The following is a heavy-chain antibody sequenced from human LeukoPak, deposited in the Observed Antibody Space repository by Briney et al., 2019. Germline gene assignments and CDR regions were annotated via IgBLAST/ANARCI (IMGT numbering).Heavy chain of an antibody. CDR3: ARDPGWLIVGATTFDY. CDR1: GYTFTSYY. CDR2: INPSGGST. Sequence: ASVNVSFKASGYTFTSYYMHWVRQAPGQGLEWMGIINPSGGSTSYAQKFQGRVTMTRDTSTSTVYMELSSLRSEDTAVYYCARDPGWLIVGATTFDYWGQGTLVTVSS. J-gene: IGHJ4*02. D-gene: IGHD1-26*01. V-gene: IGHV1-46*01.